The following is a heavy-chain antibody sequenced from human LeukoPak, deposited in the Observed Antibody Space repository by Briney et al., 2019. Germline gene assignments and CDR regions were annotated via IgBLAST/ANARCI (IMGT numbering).Heavy chain of an antibody. CDR2: IIPIFGTA. Sequence: SVTVSCKASGGTFSSYAINWVRQAPGQGLEWMGGIIPIFGTANYAQRFQGRVTITADESTSTAYMELSSLRSEDTAVYYCARDRWELLDVFDIWGQGTMVTVSS. CDR1: GGTFSSYA. D-gene: IGHD1-26*01. CDR3: ARDRWELLDVFDI. J-gene: IGHJ3*02. V-gene: IGHV1-69*13.